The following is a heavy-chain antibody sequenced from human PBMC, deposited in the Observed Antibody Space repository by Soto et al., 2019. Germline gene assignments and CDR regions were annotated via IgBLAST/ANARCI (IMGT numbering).Heavy chain of an antibody. V-gene: IGHV3-21*01. J-gene: IGHJ4*02. CDR2: ISSSSSYI. CDR3: ARDSPDCGGDCYHPGLDY. Sequence: GGSLRLSCAASGFTFSSYSMNWVRQAPGKGLEWVSSISSSSSYIYYADSVKGRFTISRDNAKNSLYLQMNSLRAEDTAVYYCARDSPDCGGDCYHPGLDYWGQGTLVTVSS. CDR1: GFTFSSYS. D-gene: IGHD2-21*02.